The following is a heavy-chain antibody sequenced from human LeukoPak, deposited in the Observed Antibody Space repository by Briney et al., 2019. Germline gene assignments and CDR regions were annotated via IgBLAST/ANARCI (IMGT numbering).Heavy chain of an antibody. CDR1: GLTFDEYA. V-gene: IGHV3-43*02. CDR2: ISGDGGSA. J-gene: IGHJ4*02. D-gene: IGHD2-15*01. Sequence: GGSLRLSCAGSGLTFDEYAMQWVGQAPARGLEWVSFISGDGGSAYYADSVKGRFTIFRDNSKNALYLHMSSLRIEDSALYYCAKEISLRENYWGRRTVVSVSS. CDR3: AKEISLRENY.